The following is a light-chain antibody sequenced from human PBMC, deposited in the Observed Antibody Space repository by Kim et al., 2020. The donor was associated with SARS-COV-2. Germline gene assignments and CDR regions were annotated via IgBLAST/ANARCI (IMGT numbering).Light chain of an antibody. J-gene: IGLJ2*01. CDR3: QSYDDSLSGSV. CDR2: NND. V-gene: IGLV1-40*01. CDR1: SSNIGAGFA. Sequence: QRVTISRTGSSSNIGAGFAVHWYQQLPGAAPKLLIYNNDNRPSGVPDRFSGSRSGASASLTITGLQAEDEADYVCQSYDDSLSGSVFGGGTQLTVL.